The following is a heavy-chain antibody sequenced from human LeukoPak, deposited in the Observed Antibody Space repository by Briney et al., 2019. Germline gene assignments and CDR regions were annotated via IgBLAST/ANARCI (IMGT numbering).Heavy chain of an antibody. CDR1: GGSVRSGGYC. CDR3: GVGNLVRNVDF. V-gene: IGHV4-31*03. CDR2: IYDSGNA. Sequence: SETLSLTCTVSGGSVRSGGYCLNWIRQHPGEGLEWIGFIYDSGNAYYNPSYNPSLKSRVTISVDTSENQFSLKLTSVTAADTAVFYGGVGNLVRNVDFGARGTRVPVSS. J-gene: IGHJ4*02. D-gene: IGHD3-9*01.